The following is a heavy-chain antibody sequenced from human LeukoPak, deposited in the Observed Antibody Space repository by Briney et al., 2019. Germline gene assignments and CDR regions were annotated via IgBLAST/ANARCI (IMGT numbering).Heavy chain of an antibody. CDR2: VHLSGRA. CDR1: GGSISATNW. D-gene: IGHD1-26*01. J-gene: IGHJ4*02. V-gene: IGHV4-4*02. Sequence: SGTLSLTCDVSGGSISATNWWTWVRQPPGGGLEWIGEVHLSGRANYSPSLESRVTISVDMSENHISLQLTSVTAADTAVYYCATAEWEYFDSWGQGALVAVSS. CDR3: ATAEWEYFDS.